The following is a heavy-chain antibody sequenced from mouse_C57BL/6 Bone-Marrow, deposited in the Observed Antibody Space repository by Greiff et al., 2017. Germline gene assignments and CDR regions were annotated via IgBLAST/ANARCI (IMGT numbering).Heavy chain of an antibody. Sequence: EVKLEESGAELVRPGASVKLSCTASGFNIKDDYMHWVKQRPEQGLEWIGWIDPENGDTEYASKFQGKATITADTSSNTAYLQLSSLTSEDTAVYYCTTELLLPTDVWGTGTTVTVSS. CDR1: GFNIKDDY. D-gene: IGHD1-1*01. V-gene: IGHV14-4*01. CDR3: TTELLLPTDV. J-gene: IGHJ1*03. CDR2: IDPENGDT.